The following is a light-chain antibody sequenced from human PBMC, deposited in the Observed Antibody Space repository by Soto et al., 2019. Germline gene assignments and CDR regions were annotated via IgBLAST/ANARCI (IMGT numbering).Light chain of an antibody. V-gene: IGKV3-20*01. CDR3: QHYGETPIT. Sequence: EIVVTQSPGTLSLSPGERATLSCRASQSVSSSYLAWYQQKPGQAPRLLIYDASSRATGIPDRFSGGGSGTDFTLTISRLEPEDFAVYYCQHYGETPITFGLGTRLEIK. J-gene: IGKJ5*01. CDR1: QSVSSSY. CDR2: DAS.